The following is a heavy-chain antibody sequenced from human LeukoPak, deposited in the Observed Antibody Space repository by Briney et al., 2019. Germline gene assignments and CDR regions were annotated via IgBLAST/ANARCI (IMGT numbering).Heavy chain of an antibody. V-gene: IGHV4-59*11. Sequence: SETLSLTCTVSGVSISSHYWSWIRQPPGKGLEWIGYIYYSGSTNYTPSLKGRVTISVDTSKNQFSLKLSSVTAAATAVYYCAREVYQLLSLNEPWFDPWGQGTLVTVSS. CDR1: GVSISSHY. D-gene: IGHD2-2*01. J-gene: IGHJ5*02. CDR3: AREVYQLLSLNEPWFDP. CDR2: IYYSGST.